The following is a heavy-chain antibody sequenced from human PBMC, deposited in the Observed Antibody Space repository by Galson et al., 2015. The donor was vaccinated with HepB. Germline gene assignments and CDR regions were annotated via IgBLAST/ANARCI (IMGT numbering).Heavy chain of an antibody. CDR1: GFTFSGFW. D-gene: IGHD2-8*01. CDR2: IKEDGSDT. V-gene: IGHV3-7*03. CDR3: ARDQWRIFDY. J-gene: IGHJ4*02. Sequence: SLRLSCAASGFTFSGFWMGWVRQAPGKGLEWVANIKEDGSDTYYVDSVKGRFTISRDNAKNSLYLQMNSLRGEDSAVYYCARDQWRIFDYWGQGTLVTVSS.